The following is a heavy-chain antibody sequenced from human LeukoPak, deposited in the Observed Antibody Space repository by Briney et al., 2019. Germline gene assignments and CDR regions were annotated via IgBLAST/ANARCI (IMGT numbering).Heavy chain of an antibody. CDR1: GFTFNNYA. D-gene: IGHD3-16*01. J-gene: IGHJ4*02. Sequence: GGSLRLSCAASGFTFNNYALSWVRQAPGKGLEWVSAISGSGSDTYYADSVKGRFTISRDNSKSTLYLQMNSLRAEDTAVYYCAKDFNMDNIRGLFDYWGQGTLVTVSS. V-gene: IGHV3-23*01. CDR2: ISGSGSDT. CDR3: AKDFNMDNIRGLFDY.